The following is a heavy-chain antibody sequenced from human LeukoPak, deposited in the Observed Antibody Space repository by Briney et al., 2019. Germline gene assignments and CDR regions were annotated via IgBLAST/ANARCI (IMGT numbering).Heavy chain of an antibody. CDR3: TTPQDDYGDYVGLDY. Sequence: PGGSLRLSRAASGFTFSNAWMSWVRQAPGKGLEWVGRIKSKTDGGTIDYAAPVKGRFTISRDDSKNTLYLQMNSLKTEDTAVYYCTTPQDDYGDYVGLDYWGQGTLVTVSS. CDR2: IKSKTDGGTI. V-gene: IGHV3-15*01. CDR1: GFTFSNAW. J-gene: IGHJ4*02. D-gene: IGHD4-17*01.